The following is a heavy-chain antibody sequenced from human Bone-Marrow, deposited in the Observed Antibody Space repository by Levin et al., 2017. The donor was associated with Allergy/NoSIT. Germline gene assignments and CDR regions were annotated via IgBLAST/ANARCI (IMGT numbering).Heavy chain of an antibody. Sequence: SETLSLTCAVSGGPFSGYYWTWIRQTPGKGLEWIGEIEYGGSTNFNPSLESRVSMSLDTVKKRFSLKLTSVMAADTAVYYCARGGFTSSPIRSWFDTWGQGSLVTVSS. J-gene: IGHJ5*02. CDR1: GGPFSGYY. V-gene: IGHV4-34*01. D-gene: IGHD6-13*01. CDR3: ARGGFTSSPIRSWFDT. CDR2: IEYGGST.